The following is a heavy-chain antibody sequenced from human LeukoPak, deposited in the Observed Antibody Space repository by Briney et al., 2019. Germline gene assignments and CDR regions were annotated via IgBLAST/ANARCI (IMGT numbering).Heavy chain of an antibody. Sequence: EASVKVSCKASGYTFTGYYMHWVRQAPGQGLEWMGWINPNSGGTNYAQKFQGRVTMTRDTSISTAYMELSRLRSDDTAVYYCASGLFTKWELSAFDIWGQGTMVTVSS. CDR2: INPNSGGT. CDR1: GYTFTGYY. J-gene: IGHJ3*02. D-gene: IGHD1-26*01. CDR3: ASGLFTKWELSAFDI. V-gene: IGHV1-2*02.